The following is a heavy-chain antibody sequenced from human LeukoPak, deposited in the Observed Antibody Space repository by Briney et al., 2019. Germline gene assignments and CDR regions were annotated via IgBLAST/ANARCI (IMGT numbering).Heavy chain of an antibody. J-gene: IGHJ4*02. Sequence: VASVKVSCKASGYTFTGYYMHWVRQAPGQGIEWMGWINPNSGGTNYAQKFQGRVTMTRDTSISTAYMELSRLRSDDTAVYYCARSIAVSGTVADYWGQGTLVTVSS. CDR2: INPNSGGT. CDR1: GYTFTGYY. CDR3: ARSIAVSGTVADY. D-gene: IGHD6-19*01. V-gene: IGHV1-2*02.